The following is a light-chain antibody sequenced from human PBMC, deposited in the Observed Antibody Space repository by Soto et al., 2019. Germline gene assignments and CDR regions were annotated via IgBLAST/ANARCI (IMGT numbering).Light chain of an antibody. CDR3: QQYDSFSPM. V-gene: IGKV1-5*03. CDR2: KAS. J-gene: IGKJ1*01. Sequence: DIQMTQSPSTLSASVGDRVTITCRASQSISGWLAWYQQKPGKAPNLLIYKASTLESGVPSRFSGSGSGTEFTLTISSLQPDDFATYYCQQYDSFSPMFGQGTKVEMK. CDR1: QSISGW.